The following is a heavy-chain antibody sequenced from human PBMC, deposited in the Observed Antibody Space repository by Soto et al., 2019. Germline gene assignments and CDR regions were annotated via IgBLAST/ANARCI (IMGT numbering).Heavy chain of an antibody. D-gene: IGHD6-19*01. CDR3: ARDHKLSYSSGPPGY. V-gene: IGHV1-3*01. J-gene: IGHJ4*02. Sequence: ASVKVSCKASGYTFTSYAMHWVRQAPGQRLEWMGWINAGNGNTKYSQKFQGRVTITRDTSASTAYMELSSLRSEDTAVYYCARDHKLSYSSGPPGYWGQGTLVTVSS. CDR2: INAGNGNT. CDR1: GYTFTSYA.